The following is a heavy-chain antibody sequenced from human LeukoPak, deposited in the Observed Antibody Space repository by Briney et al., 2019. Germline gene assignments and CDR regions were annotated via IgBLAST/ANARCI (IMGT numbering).Heavy chain of an antibody. CDR3: AKDRLHYYDSSGYYSGLDY. V-gene: IGHV3-30*18. D-gene: IGHD3-22*01. Sequence: GGSLRLSCAASGFTFSSYGMHWVRQAPGKGLEWVAVISYDGSNKYYADSVKGRFTISRDNSKNTLYLQMNSLRAEDTAVYYCAKDRLHYYDSSGYYSGLDYWGQGTLVTVSS. CDR2: ISYDGSNK. J-gene: IGHJ4*02. CDR1: GFTFSSYG.